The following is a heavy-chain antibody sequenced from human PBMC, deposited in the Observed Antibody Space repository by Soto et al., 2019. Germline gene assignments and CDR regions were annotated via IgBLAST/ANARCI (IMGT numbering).Heavy chain of an antibody. CDR2: IFSSGST. J-gene: IGHJ4*02. CDR1: GGSTNTFY. CDR3: AREGSYSAYNFAHGIQLWSFDF. D-gene: IGHD5-12*01. V-gene: IGHV4-4*07. Sequence: QVRLQESGPGLLKPSETLSLTCTVSGGSTNTFYWSWVRQPAGKGLEWIGGIFSSGSTSFNRSFESRVAMSVDTSKNHVSLNLSSVTAADMAVYYCAREGSYSAYNFAHGIQLWSFDFWGQGALVTVSS.